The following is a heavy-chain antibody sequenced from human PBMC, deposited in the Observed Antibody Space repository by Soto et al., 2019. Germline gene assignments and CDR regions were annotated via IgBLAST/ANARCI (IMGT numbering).Heavy chain of an antibody. CDR2: IYTSGST. V-gene: IGHV4-4*07. CDR1: GGSISSYH. CDR3: ARGEYFDSSDYYLNYFDP. J-gene: IGHJ5*02. D-gene: IGHD3-22*01. Sequence: SETLSLTCTVSGGSISSYHWSWIRQPAGKGLEWIGRIYTSGSTNYNPSLKSRVTMSVDTSKNQVSLKLSSGTAADTAVYYCARGEYFDSSDYYLNYFDPWGQGTLVTVSS.